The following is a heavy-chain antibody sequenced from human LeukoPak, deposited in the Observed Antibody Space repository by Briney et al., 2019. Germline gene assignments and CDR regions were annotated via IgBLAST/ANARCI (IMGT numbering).Heavy chain of an antibody. D-gene: IGHD5-18*01. CDR2: ISSSSIYI. CDR3: ARDSDGYSYGRSLEY. J-gene: IGHJ4*02. Sequence: PGGSLRLPCAASGFTFSTYSMNWVRQAPGKGLEWVSSISSSSIYIYYADSVKGRFTISRDNAKNSLYLRMNSLRAEDTAVYYCARDSDGYSYGRSLEYWGQGNLVTVSS. CDR1: GFTFSTYS. V-gene: IGHV3-21*01.